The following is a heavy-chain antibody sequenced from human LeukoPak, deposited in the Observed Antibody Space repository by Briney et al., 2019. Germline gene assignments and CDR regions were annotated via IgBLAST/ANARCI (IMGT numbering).Heavy chain of an antibody. Sequence: KPSETLSLTCAVYGGSFSGYYWSWIRQPPGKGLEWIGEINHSGSTNYNPSLKSRVTISVDTSKNQFSLKLSSVTAADTAVYYRARLGGYVWGSYRLSFDYWGQGTLVTVSS. D-gene: IGHD3-16*02. CDR3: ARLGGYVWGSYRLSFDY. J-gene: IGHJ4*02. V-gene: IGHV4-34*01. CDR1: GGSFSGYY. CDR2: INHSGST.